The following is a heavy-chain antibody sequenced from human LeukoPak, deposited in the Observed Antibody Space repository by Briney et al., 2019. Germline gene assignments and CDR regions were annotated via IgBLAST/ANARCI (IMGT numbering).Heavy chain of an antibody. J-gene: IGHJ5*02. CDR3: ARRPVNAYSFDP. V-gene: IGHV3-53*01. Sequence: PGGSLRLSCAASGFTVSDNYLSWVRQAPGKGLRWVSFINSGGYTSYADSVKGRFTISRDNSKNTLYLQLNNLRADDTAVYYCARRPVNAYSFDPWGQGTLVTVSS. CDR1: GFTVSDNY. CDR2: INSGGYT. D-gene: IGHD3-16*01.